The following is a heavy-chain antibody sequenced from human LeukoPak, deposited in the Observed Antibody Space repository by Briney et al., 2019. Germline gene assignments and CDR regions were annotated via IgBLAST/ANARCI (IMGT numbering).Heavy chain of an antibody. CDR1: GFTFSSYG. J-gene: IGHJ6*03. D-gene: IGHD4-11*01. V-gene: IGHV3-33*06. Sequence: GRSLRLSCAASGFTFSSYGMHWVRQAPGKGLEWVAVIWYDGSNKYYADSVKGRFTISRDNSKNTLYLQMISLRAEDTAVYYCAKGVYSSPDYYMDVWGKGTTVTVSS. CDR2: IWYDGSNK. CDR3: AKGVYSSPDYYMDV.